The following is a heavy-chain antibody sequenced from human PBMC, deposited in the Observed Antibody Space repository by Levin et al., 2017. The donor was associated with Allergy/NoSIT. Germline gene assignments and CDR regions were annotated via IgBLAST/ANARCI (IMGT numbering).Heavy chain of an antibody. J-gene: IGHJ4*02. CDR3: ARTNCSGGSCYSYYFDY. Sequence: GASVKVSCKASGGTFSSYAISWVRQAPGQGLEWMGGIIPIFGTANYAQKFQGRVTITADKSTSTAYMELSSLRSEDTAVYYCARTNCSGGSCYSYYFDYWGQGTLVTVSS. D-gene: IGHD2-15*01. V-gene: IGHV1-69*06. CDR2: IIPIFGTA. CDR1: GGTFSSYA.